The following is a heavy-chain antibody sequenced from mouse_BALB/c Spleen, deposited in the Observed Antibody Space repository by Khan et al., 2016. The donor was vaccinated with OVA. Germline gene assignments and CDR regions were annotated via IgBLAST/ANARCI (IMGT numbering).Heavy chain of an antibody. V-gene: IGHV3-2*02. CDR2: ISYSGNT. CDR3: ARVYGGDFDY. D-gene: IGHD1-1*01. CDR1: GYSITSDYA. J-gene: IGHJ2*01. Sequence: VQPKESGPGLVKPSQSLSLICTVTGYSITSDYAWNWIRQFPGNKLEWMGFISYSGNTNYNPSLKSRISITRDTSKNQFFLHLNSVTTEDTATYYCARVYGGDFDYWGQGTTLTVSS.